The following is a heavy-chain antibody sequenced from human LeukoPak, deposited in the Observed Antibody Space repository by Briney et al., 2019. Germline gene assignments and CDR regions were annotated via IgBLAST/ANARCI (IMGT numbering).Heavy chain of an antibody. V-gene: IGHV3-30-3*01. J-gene: IGHJ4*02. D-gene: IGHD2-8*01. CDR3: AREGATNALVY. CDR2: ISYDGSNK. Sequence: HPGGSLRLSCAASGFTFSSYAISWVRQAPGKGLEWVAVISYDGSNKYYADSVKGRFTISRDNSKNTLYLQMNSLRAEDTAVYYCAREGATNALVYWGQGTLVTVSS. CDR1: GFTFSSYA.